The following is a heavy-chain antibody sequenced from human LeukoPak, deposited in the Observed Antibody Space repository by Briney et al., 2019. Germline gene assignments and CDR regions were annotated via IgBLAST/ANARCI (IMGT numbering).Heavy chain of an antibody. CDR1: GGSFSGYY. Sequence: SETLSLTCAVYGGSFSGYYWSWIRQPPGKGLEWIGEINHSGSTNYNPSLKSRVTISVDTSKNQFSLKLSSVTAADTAVYYCAREYQGYMDVWGKGTTVTISS. V-gene: IGHV4-34*01. CDR3: AREYQGYMDV. CDR2: INHSGST. D-gene: IGHD6-6*01. J-gene: IGHJ6*03.